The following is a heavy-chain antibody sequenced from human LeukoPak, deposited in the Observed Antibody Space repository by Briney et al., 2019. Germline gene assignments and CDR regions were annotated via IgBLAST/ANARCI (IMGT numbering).Heavy chain of an antibody. V-gene: IGHV3-74*01. CDR1: GFTFSSYW. Sequence: PGGSLRLSCAASGFTFSSYWIHWVRQAPGKGRVWVSRINSDGSSTRYADSVKGRFNISRDKAKNTLYLQMNSLRAEDTAVYYCARGRTRADSYYGMDVWGKGTTVTVSS. J-gene: IGHJ6*04. CDR2: INSDGSST. CDR3: ARGRTRADSYYGMDV.